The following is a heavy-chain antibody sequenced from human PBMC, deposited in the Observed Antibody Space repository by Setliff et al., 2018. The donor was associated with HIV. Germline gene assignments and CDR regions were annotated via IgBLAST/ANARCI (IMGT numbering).Heavy chain of an antibody. CDR2: ISGYNGNT. CDR3: VRIEFSGWVGFYYFDMDV. Sequence: ASVKVSCKASGYTFTTYGITWVRQAPGQGLEWMGWISGYNGNTNYAQKFQGRVTMTTETSTNTAYMELRSLRSDDTAVYYCVRIEFSGWVGFYYFDMDVWGQGTTVTVSS. CDR1: GYTFTTYG. D-gene: IGHD6-19*01. V-gene: IGHV1-18*01. J-gene: IGHJ6*02.